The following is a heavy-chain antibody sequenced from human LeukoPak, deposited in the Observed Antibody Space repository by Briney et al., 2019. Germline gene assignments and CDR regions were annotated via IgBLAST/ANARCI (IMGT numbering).Heavy chain of an antibody. CDR2: INHSGST. V-gene: IGHV4-4*02. Sequence: PSETLSLTCAVSGGSISSSNWWSWVRQPPGKGLEWIGEINHSGSTNYNPSLKSRVTISVDTSKNQFSLKLSSVTAADTAVYYCARGLVTMVRGFSGWGQGTLVTVSS. CDR1: GGSISSSNW. D-gene: IGHD3-10*01. CDR3: ARGLVTMVRGFSG. J-gene: IGHJ4*02.